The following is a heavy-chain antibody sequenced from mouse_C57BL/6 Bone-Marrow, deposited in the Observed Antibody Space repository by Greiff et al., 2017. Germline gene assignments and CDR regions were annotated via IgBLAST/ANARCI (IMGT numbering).Heavy chain of an antibody. CDR2: IYPGGGYT. D-gene: IGHD2-4*01. V-gene: IGHV1-63*01. Sequence: QVQLQQSGAELVRPGTSVKMSCKASGYTFTNYWIGWAKQRPGHGLEWIGDIYPGGGYTNYNEKFKGKATLTADKSSRTAYMQFSSLTPEDSAIYDCARYDSYWYFDVWGTGTTVTVSS. CDR3: ARYDSYWYFDV. J-gene: IGHJ1*03. CDR1: GYTFTNYW.